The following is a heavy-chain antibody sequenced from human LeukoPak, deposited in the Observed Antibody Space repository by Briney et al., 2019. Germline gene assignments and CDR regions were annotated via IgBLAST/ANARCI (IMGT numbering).Heavy chain of an antibody. J-gene: IGHJ3*02. CDR2: IYYSGST. CDR1: GGSISSSSYY. V-gene: IGHV4-39*01. CDR3: ARLNSGSYSGAFDI. Sequence: PSETLSLTCTVSGGSISSSSYYWGWIRQPPGKGLGWIARIYYSGSTHSNPSLKSRVTISVDTSKNQFSLKLNSVTAADTAVYYCARLNSGSYSGAFDIWGQGTLVPVSS. D-gene: IGHD1-26*01.